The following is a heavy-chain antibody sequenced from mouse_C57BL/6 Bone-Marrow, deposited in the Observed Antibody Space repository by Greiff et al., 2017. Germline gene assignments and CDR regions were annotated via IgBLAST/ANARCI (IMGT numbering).Heavy chain of an antibody. V-gene: IGHV1-15*01. J-gene: IGHJ4*01. Sequence: QVQLQQSGAELARPGASVKLSCKASGYTFTDYEMHWVKQTPVHGLEWIGAIDPETGGTAYNQKFKGKAILTADKSSSTAYMELRSLTSEDSAVYYCTRGDYYAMDYWGQGTSVTVSS. CDR1: GYTFTDYE. CDR2: IDPETGGT. CDR3: TRGDYYAMDY.